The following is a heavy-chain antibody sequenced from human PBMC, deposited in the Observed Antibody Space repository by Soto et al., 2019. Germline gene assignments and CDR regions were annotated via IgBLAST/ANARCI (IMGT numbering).Heavy chain of an antibody. CDR2: IYYSGST. CDR3: ARDIRYFDYYYMDV. V-gene: IGHV4-59*01. CDR1: GGSISSYY. Sequence: SETLSLTCTVSGGSISSYYWSWIRQPPGKGLEWIGYIYYSGSTNYNPSLKSRVTISVDTSKNQFSLKLSSVTAADTAVYYCARDIRYFDYYYMDVWGKGTTVTVSS. D-gene: IGHD3-9*01. J-gene: IGHJ6*03.